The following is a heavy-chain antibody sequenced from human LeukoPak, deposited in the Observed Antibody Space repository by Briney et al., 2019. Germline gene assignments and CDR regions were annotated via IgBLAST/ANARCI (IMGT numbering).Heavy chain of an antibody. J-gene: IGHJ6*03. CDR2: IYYSGSN. D-gene: IGHD3-10*01. CDR1: EFSVGSNY. Sequence: GSLRLSCAASEFSVGSNYMTWIRQAPGKGLEWIGSIYYSGSNYYNPSLESRVTISADTSKNQFSLKLSSVTAADTAVYYCARLCLEWYYYGSGSTTYYYYDMDVWGKGTTVTISS. CDR3: ARLCLEWYYYGSGSTTYYYYDMDV. V-gene: IGHV4-39*01.